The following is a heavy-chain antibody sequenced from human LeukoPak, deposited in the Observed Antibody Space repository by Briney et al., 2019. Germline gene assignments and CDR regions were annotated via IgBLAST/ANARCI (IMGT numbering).Heavy chain of an antibody. CDR2: IYYSGST. J-gene: IGHJ4*02. CDR3: ARVGAIRYFDWSAYPLDY. Sequence: SETLSLTCTVSGGSISSSSYYWGWIRQPPGKGLEWIGSIYYSGSTYCNPSLRSRVTISVDTSKNQFSLKLSSVTAADTAVYYCARVGAIRYFDWSAYPLDYWGQGTLVTVSS. V-gene: IGHV4-39*07. D-gene: IGHD3-9*01. CDR1: GGSISSSSYY.